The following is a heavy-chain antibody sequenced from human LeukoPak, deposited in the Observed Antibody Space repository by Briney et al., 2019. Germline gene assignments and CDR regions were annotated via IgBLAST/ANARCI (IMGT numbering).Heavy chain of an antibody. CDR1: GDSVSSNSAA. V-gene: IGHV6-1*01. CDR2: TYYRSKWYH. CDR3: ARTTQGIFDY. Sequence: SQTLSLTCAISGDSVSSNSAAWIWIRQSPSRGLEWLGMTYYRSKWYHDYAVSVKSRITVTSDTSKNQFSLQLNSVTPEDAAVYYCARTTQGIFDYWDQGTLVTVSS. J-gene: IGHJ4*02. D-gene: IGHD1-1*01.